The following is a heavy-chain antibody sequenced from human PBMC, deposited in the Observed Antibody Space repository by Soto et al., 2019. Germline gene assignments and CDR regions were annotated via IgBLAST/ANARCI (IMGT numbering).Heavy chain of an antibody. V-gene: IGHV1-69*13. CDR2: IMPVFGRP. Sequence: SVKVSCKASGGTFSKNTISWVRQAPGQGLEWMGGIMPVFGRPNYAQKFQGRVTITEDEYTRTAYMELSRLKSDDTAVYYCARQFDYDTSGYYYAYWGQGTQVTVSS. J-gene: IGHJ4*02. CDR3: ARQFDYDTSGYYYAY. D-gene: IGHD3-22*01. CDR1: GGTFSKNT.